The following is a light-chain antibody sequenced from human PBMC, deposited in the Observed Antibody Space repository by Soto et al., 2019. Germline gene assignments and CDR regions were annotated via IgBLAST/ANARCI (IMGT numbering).Light chain of an antibody. J-gene: IGKJ1*01. CDR3: QQYNDWPPT. Sequence: EIVMTQSPATLSASPGERATLSCRASQSVRSNLAWYQQKPGQAPRLLIYGASTRATGIPARFSGSGSGTEFTLSIGSLQSEDSEVYYCQQYNDWPPTFGQGTKVDIK. CDR2: GAS. CDR1: QSVRSN. V-gene: IGKV3-15*01.